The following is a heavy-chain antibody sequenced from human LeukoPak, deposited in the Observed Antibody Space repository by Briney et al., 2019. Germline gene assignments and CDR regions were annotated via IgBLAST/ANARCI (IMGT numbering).Heavy chain of an antibody. V-gene: IGHV4-61*09. CDR2: INHSGST. CDR1: GGSISSGSYY. D-gene: IGHD4-23*01. J-gene: IGHJ3*02. CDR3: ARRPYGGKKAFDI. Sequence: PSQTLSLTCTVSGGSISSGSYYWSWIRQPAGKGLEWIGEINHSGSTNYNPSLKSRVTISVDTSKNQFSLKLSSVTAADTAVYYCARRPYGGKKAFDIWGQGTMVTVSS.